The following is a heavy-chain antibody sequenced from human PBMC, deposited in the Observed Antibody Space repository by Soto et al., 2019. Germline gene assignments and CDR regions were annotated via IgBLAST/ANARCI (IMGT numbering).Heavy chain of an antibody. V-gene: IGHV3-21*01. CDR1: FSMYS. CDR3: TRDQGGSYDSWFDP. CDR2: ISSGSAFI. D-gene: IGHD1-26*01. J-gene: IGHJ5*02. Sequence: EVQVVESGGGLVKPGGSLRLSCNFSFSMYSMDWVRQAPGKGLEWVASISSGSAFIKYADSVKGRFIISRDNAKNSVSLQMSSLRVEDTAMYYCTRDQGGSYDSWFDPWGRGTLVTVSS.